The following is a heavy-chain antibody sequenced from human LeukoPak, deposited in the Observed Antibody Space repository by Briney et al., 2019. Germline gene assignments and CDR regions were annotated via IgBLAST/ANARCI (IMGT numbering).Heavy chain of an antibody. Sequence: AASVKVSCKASGYTFTRYAINWVRQAPGQGLEWMGWINTNTGNPRYAQGFRGRFVFSLDTSVSTAYLQIGGLKAEDTAVYYCARDLSGFCTGASCYSNNRFDPWGQGTPVIVST. CDR2: INTNTGNP. D-gene: IGHD2-15*01. J-gene: IGHJ5*02. CDR3: ARDLSGFCTGASCYSNNRFDP. CDR1: GYTFTRYA. V-gene: IGHV7-4-1*01.